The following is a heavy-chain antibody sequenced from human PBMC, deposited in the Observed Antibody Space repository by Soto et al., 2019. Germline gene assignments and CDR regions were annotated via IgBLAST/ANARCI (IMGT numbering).Heavy chain of an antibody. V-gene: IGHV3-30-3*01. CDR2: ISYDGSNK. CDR3: ARDRGVDDYVWGSYPVNPYYYYGMDV. J-gene: IGHJ6*02. D-gene: IGHD3-16*02. CDR1: GFTFSSYA. Sequence: PGGSLRLSCAASGFTFSSYAMHWVRQAPGKGLEWVAVISYDGSNKYYADSVKGRFTISRDNSKNTLYLQMNSLRAEDTAVYYCARDRGVDDYVWGSYPVNPYYYYGMDVWGQGTTVTVSS.